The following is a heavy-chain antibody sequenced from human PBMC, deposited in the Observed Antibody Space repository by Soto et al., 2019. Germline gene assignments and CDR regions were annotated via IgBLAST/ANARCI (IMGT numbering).Heavy chain of an antibody. D-gene: IGHD3-9*01. Sequence: SVKVSCKASGGTFSSYAISWVRQAPGQGLEWMGGIIPIFGTANYAQKFQGRVTITADESTSTAYMELNSLRDEDTAVYYCASGPGPTNYYDILTGPQGILDYWGQGTLVTVSS. J-gene: IGHJ4*02. V-gene: IGHV1-69*13. CDR2: IIPIFGTA. CDR3: ASGPGPTNYYDILTGPQGILDY. CDR1: GGTFSSYA.